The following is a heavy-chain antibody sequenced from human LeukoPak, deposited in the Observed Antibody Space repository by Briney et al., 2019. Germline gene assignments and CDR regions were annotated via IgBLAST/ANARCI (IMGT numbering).Heavy chain of an antibody. CDR2: ISAYNGNT. V-gene: IGHV1-18*01. Sequence: ASVKVSCTASGYTFTSYGISWVRQAPGQGLEWMGWISAYNGNTNYAQKLQGRVTMTTDTSTTTAYMERRTLRSDDTAVYFCARGMGVLRYLDWLSENPVFDYWGQGTLVTVSS. CDR3: ARGMGVLRYLDWLSENPVFDY. D-gene: IGHD3-9*01. J-gene: IGHJ4*02. CDR1: GYTFTSYG.